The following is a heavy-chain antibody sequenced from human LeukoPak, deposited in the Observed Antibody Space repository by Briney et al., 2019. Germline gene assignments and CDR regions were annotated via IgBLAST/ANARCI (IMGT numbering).Heavy chain of an antibody. J-gene: IGHJ4*02. CDR1: GGSISTYH. V-gene: IGHV4-59*01. CDR2: MQSTGNS. Sequence: SETLSLTCTVSGGSISTYHWNWIRKSPEKGLEWIGYMQSTGNSNYNPSLKSRVTMSVDMSRNQIVLNLSSVPAADTAVYFCARDKQHSYGRYFDHWGQGTLVTVSS. CDR3: ARDKQHSYGRYFDH. D-gene: IGHD5-18*01.